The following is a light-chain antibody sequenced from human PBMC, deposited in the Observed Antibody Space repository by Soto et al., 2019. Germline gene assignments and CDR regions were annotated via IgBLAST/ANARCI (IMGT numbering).Light chain of an antibody. CDR2: GNS. J-gene: IGLJ2*01. V-gene: IGLV1-40*01. CDR3: QSYDSSLSVVV. CDR1: SSNIGAGYD. Sequence: QSVLTQPPSVSGAPGQRVTISCTGSSSNIGAGYDVHWYQQLPGTAPKLLISGNSNRPSGVPDRFSGSESGTSASLAITGLQAEDEADYYCQSYDSSLSVVVFGGGTKLTVL.